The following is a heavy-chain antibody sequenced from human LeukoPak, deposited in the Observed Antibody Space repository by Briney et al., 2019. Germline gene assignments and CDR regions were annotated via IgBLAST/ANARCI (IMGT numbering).Heavy chain of an antibody. D-gene: IGHD6-13*01. J-gene: IGHJ6*02. CDR2: IYYSGST. CDR3: ARCYSSSWRMNYYGMDV. CDR1: GGSISSFY. Sequence: SETLSLTCTVSGGSISSFYWSWIRQPPGKGLEWIGSIYYSGSTYYNPSLKSRVTISVDTSKNQFSLKLSSVTAADTAVYYCARCYSSSWRMNYYGMDVWGQGTTVTVSS. V-gene: IGHV4-39*07.